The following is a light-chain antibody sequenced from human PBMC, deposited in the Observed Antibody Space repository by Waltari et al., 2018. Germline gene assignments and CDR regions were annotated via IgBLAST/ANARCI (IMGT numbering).Light chain of an antibody. CDR2: DAS. J-gene: IGKJ5*01. Sequence: EIVLTQSPATLSLSPGETATLSCRASQSVTNNYLAWYQQRPGQPPRLLISDASSSATCIPDRFSGSGSGTDFTLAISRLEPEDFAVYYCQQYGGSPPTTFGQGTRLEI. CDR1: QSVTNNY. CDR3: QQYGGSPPTT. V-gene: IGKV3-20*01.